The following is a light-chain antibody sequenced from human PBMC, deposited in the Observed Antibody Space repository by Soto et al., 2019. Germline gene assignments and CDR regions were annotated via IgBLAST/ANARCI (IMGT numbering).Light chain of an antibody. CDR3: QHFGNSLWT. V-gene: IGKV3-20*01. CDR2: GAS. CDR1: QSVASRN. J-gene: IGKJ1*01. Sequence: EIVLTQSPGTLSLSPGERATLSCRASQSVASRNLAWYQQKSGQAPRLLIYGASSRAIHTPDRFSGSGSGTDFTLTISGLEPEDFEVYYCQHFGNSLWTFGQGTKVDI.